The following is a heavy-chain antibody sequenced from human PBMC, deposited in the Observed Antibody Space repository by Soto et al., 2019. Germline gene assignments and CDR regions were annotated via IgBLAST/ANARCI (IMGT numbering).Heavy chain of an antibody. CDR1: GVGFKSMA. CDR2: ILPIFGTP. V-gene: IGHV1-69*01. J-gene: IGHJ4*02. CDR3: ATPAEALDTARRKGFAY. D-gene: IGHD5-18*01. Sequence: VKVSSEGSGVGFKSMAISWLRQAPEQWLEWMGGILPIFGTPNYAQRFQGRLTISADEFSSTAYMELNILRSEDTAVYYCATPAEALDTARRKGFAYWGQGRLVTVSP.